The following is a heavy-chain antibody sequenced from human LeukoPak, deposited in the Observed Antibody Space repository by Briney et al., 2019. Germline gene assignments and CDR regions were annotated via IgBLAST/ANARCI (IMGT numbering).Heavy chain of an antibody. D-gene: IGHD6-6*01. CDR2: IYYSGST. J-gene: IGHJ4*02. V-gene: IGHV4-59*12. Sequence: SETLSLTCTVSGGSISSYYWSWIRQPPGKGLEWIGYIYYSGSTNYNPSLKSRVTISVDTSKNQFSLKLGSVTAADTAVYYCVRETSSSAHYWGQGTLVTVSS. CDR1: GGSISSYY. CDR3: VRETSSSAHY.